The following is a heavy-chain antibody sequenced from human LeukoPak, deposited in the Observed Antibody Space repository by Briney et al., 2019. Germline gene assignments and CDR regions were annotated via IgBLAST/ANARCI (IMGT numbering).Heavy chain of an antibody. CDR3: AKVTRWQYTHGYFDY. V-gene: IGHV4-59*01. CDR2: IHDVGTT. D-gene: IGHD5-18*01. CDR1: GGPITNSY. J-gene: IGHJ4*02. Sequence: SETLSLTCTVSGGPITNSYWSWIRQSPGKGLEWIGYIHDVGTTNHNPSLKSRVTLSIDTSANQFSLTLRSVTTADTAVYYCAKVTRWQYTHGYFDYWGQGALVTVSS.